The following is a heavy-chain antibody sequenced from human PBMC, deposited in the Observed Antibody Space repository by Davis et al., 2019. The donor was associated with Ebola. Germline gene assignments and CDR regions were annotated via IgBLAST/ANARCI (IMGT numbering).Heavy chain of an antibody. J-gene: IGHJ4*02. CDR3: ARQGGGSGRLTSFDY. D-gene: IGHD1-26*01. CDR2: IYPGDSDT. Sequence: GESLKISCKGSGYSFTNYWIVWVRQMPGKGLEWMGVIYPGDSDTRYSPSFQGQVTISADKYISTAYLQWSSLKASDTAMYYCARQGGGSGRLTSFDYWGQGTLVTVSS. CDR1: GYSFTNYW. V-gene: IGHV5-51*01.